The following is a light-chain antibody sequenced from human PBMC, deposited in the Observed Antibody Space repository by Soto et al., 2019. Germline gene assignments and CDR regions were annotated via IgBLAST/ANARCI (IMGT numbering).Light chain of an antibody. J-gene: IGKJ4*01. V-gene: IGKV3-11*01. Sequence: EIVLTQSPGTLSLSPGERATLSCRASQSVGSQLAWYQQKPGQAPRLLSYEASNRATGIPARFSGSGSGTDFTLTICSLEPEEVALYYSQQRSGWPRPVGGGNQVEIK. CDR1: QSVGSQ. CDR2: EAS. CDR3: QQRSGWPRP.